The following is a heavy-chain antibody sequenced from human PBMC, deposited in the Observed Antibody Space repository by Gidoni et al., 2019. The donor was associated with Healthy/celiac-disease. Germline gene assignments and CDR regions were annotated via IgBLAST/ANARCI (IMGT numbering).Heavy chain of an antibody. CDR1: GFTFSSHA. Sequence: EVQLLESGGGLVQPGGSLRLSCSASGFTFSSHAMSWVRQAPGKGVEWVSAISGSGGSTYYADSVKGRFTISRDNSKNTLYLQMNSLRAEDTAVYYCAKANYDQYYYYMDVWGKGTTVTVSS. CDR3: AKANYDQYYYYMDV. CDR2: ISGSGGST. D-gene: IGHD5-12*01. V-gene: IGHV3-23*01. J-gene: IGHJ6*03.